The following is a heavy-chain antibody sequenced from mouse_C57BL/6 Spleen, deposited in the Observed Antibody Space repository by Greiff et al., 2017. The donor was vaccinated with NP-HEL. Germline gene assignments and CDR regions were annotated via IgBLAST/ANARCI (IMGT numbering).Heavy chain of an antibody. V-gene: IGHV1-64*01. D-gene: IGHD2-4*01. CDR2: IHPNSGST. CDR1: GYTFTSYW. CDR3: ARSYDSLYYFDY. Sequence: QVQLKQPGAELVKPGASVKLSCKASGYTFTSYWMHWVKQRPGQGLEWIGMIHPNSGSTNYNEKFKSKATLTVDKSSSTAYMQLSSLTSEDSAVYYCARSYDSLYYFDYWGQGTTLTVSS. J-gene: IGHJ2*01.